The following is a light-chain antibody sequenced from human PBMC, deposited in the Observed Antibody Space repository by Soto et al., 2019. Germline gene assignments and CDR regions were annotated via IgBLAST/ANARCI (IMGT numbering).Light chain of an antibody. CDR1: SSNIGAGYD. J-gene: IGLJ3*02. Sequence: QSVLTQPPSVSGAPGQRVTISCTGSSSNIGAGYDVHWYQQLPGTAPKLLIYGTTDRPSGVPDRFSGSKSGTSASLAITGLQADDEADYYCHSYDSSLSGWVFGGGTKLTVL. V-gene: IGLV1-40*01. CDR3: HSYDSSLSGWV. CDR2: GTT.